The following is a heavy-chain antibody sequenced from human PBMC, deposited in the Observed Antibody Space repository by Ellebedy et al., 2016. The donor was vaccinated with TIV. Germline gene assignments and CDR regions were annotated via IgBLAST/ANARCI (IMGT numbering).Heavy chain of an antibody. CDR2: IYLGDSDT. Sequence: KVSCKGSGYSFTSYWIGWVRQMLGKGLEWMGIIYLGDSDTRYSPSFQGQVTISADKSISTAYLQWSSLKASDTAMYYCARFISWFDPWGQGTLVTVSS. CDR1: GYSFTSYW. J-gene: IGHJ5*02. D-gene: IGHD3-10*01. CDR3: ARFISWFDP. V-gene: IGHV5-51*01.